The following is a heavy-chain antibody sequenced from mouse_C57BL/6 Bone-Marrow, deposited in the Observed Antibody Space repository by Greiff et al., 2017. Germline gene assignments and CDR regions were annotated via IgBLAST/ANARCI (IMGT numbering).Heavy chain of an antibody. Sequence: QVQLQQSGPGLVQPSQSLSITCTVSGFSLTSYGVHWVRQSPGKGLEWLGVIWSGGSTDYNAAFISSLSISKDNSTSPVFFKMNRLQADETAIYYCANYGYDVAYWGQGTLGTVSA. J-gene: IGHJ3*01. V-gene: IGHV2-2*01. CDR1: GFSLTSYG. CDR2: IWSGGST. CDR3: ANYGYDVAY. D-gene: IGHD2-2*01.